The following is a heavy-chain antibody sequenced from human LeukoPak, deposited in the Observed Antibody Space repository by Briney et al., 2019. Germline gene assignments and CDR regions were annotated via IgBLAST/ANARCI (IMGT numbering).Heavy chain of an antibody. D-gene: IGHD6-13*01. V-gene: IGHV3-30*02. J-gene: IGHJ4*02. CDR1: EFTFSSYG. Sequence: GGSLRLSCAASEFTFSSYGMHWVRQAPGKGLEWVAFIRYDGSNKYYADSVKGRFTISRDNSKNTLYLQMNSLRAEDTAVYYCAKDFGAAAGIFDYWGQGTQVTVSS. CDR2: IRYDGSNK. CDR3: AKDFGAAAGIFDY.